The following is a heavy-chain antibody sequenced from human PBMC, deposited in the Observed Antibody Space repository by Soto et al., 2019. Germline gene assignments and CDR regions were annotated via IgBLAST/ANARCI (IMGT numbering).Heavy chain of an antibody. D-gene: IGHD3-10*01. CDR2: ISYDGSNK. V-gene: IGHV3-30*18. Sequence: GGSLRLSCAASGFTFSSYGMHWVRQAPGKGLEWVAVISYDGSNKYYADSVKGRFTISRDNSKNTLYLQMNSLRAEDTAVYYCAKSQRPTVVLPPSDYWGQGTLVTVSS. CDR3: AKSQRPTVVLPPSDY. CDR1: GFTFSSYG. J-gene: IGHJ4*02.